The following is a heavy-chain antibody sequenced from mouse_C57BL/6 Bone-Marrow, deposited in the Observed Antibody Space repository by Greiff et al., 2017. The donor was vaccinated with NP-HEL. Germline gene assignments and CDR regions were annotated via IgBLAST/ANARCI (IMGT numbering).Heavy chain of an antibody. CDR3: TTVIWDPSFDV. J-gene: IGHJ1*03. CDR2: IDPENGDT. Sequence: EVKLQESGAELVRPGASVKLSCTASGFNIKDDYMHWVKQRPEQGLEWIGWIDPENGDTEYASKFQGKATITADTSSNTAYLQLSSLTSEDTAVYYCTTVIWDPSFDVWGTGTTVTVSS. D-gene: IGHD4-1*01. V-gene: IGHV14-4*01. CDR1: GFNIKDDY.